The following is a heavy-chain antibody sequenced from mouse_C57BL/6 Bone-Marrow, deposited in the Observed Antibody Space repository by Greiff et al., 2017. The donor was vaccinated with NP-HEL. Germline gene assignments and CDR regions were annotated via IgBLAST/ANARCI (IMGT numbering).Heavy chain of an antibody. CDR2: INPSSGYT. V-gene: IGHV1-4*01. Sequence: QVQLQQPGAELARPGASVKMSCKASGYTFTSYTMHWVKQRPGQGLEWIGYINPSSGYTKYNQKFKDKATLTADKSSSTAYMQLSSLTSEDSAVYYCARIITTAVDYWGQGTTLTVSS. J-gene: IGHJ2*01. D-gene: IGHD1-1*01. CDR1: GYTFTSYT. CDR3: ARIITTAVDY.